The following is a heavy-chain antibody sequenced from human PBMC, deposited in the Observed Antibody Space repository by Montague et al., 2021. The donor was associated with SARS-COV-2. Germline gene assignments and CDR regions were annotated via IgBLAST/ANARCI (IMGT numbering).Heavy chain of an antibody. CDR1: GFTVSSNY. Sequence: SLRLSCAASGFTVSSNYMSWVRQAPGKGLEWVSVIYSGGSTYYADSVKGRFTISRDNSKNTLYLQMNSLRAEDTAVYYCARDSKPDWVPYWYFDLWGRGTRVTVSS. V-gene: IGHV3-53*01. J-gene: IGHJ2*01. CDR3: ARDSKPDWVPYWYFDL. CDR2: IYSGGST. D-gene: IGHD3-9*01.